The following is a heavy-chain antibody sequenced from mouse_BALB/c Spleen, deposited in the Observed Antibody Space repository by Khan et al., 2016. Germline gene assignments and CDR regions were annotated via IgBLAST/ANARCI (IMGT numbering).Heavy chain of an antibody. CDR3: ARSGDNYDFDY. CDR2: INTYTGEP. D-gene: IGHD1-3*01. Sequence: QIQLVQSGPELKKPGETVKISCKASGFTFTNYGMNWVKQAPGKGLKWMGWINTYTGEPTYTDDFKGRFAFSFETSASTAYLQSINLKNEDTATYFCARSGDNYDFDYWGQGTTLTVSS. J-gene: IGHJ2*01. CDR1: GFTFTNYG. V-gene: IGHV9-3-1*01.